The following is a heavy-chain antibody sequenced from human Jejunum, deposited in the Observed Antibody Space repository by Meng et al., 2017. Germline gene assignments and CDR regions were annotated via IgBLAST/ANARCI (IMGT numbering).Heavy chain of an antibody. CDR2: MSSDGSQK. CDR3: ASALNNGCHSFDY. J-gene: IGHJ4*02. Sequence: GESLKISCAASEFTFSTYPMHWVRQAPGKGLEWVAIMSSDGSQKYYADSVRGRFIISRDNSKNTLYLQINSLRTEDTAVYHCASALNNGCHSFDYWGQGTLVTVSS. D-gene: IGHD1-14*01. V-gene: IGHV3-30*04. CDR1: EFTFSTYP.